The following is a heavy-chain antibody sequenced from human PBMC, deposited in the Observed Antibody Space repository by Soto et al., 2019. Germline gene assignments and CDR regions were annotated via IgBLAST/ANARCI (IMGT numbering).Heavy chain of an antibody. V-gene: IGHV3-23*01. Sequence: PGGSLRLSCAASGFTFSSYAMSWVRQAPGKGLEWVSAISGSGVSTYYADSVKGRFTISRDNSKNTLYLQMNSLRAEDTAVYYCAKGLYYYENSAYMGYWGQGTLVTVSS. CDR2: ISGSGVST. D-gene: IGHD3-22*01. J-gene: IGHJ4*02. CDR3: AKGLYYYENSAYMGY. CDR1: GFTFSSYA.